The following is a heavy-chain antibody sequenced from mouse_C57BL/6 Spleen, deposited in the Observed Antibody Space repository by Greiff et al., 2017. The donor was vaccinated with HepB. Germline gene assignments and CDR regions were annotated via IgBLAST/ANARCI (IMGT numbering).Heavy chain of an antibody. CDR3: ARRKWLLPFAY. Sequence: VQLKQSGPELVKPGASVKIPCKASGYTFTDYNMDWVKQSHGKSLEWIGDINPNNGGTIYNQKFKGKATLTVDKSSSTAYMELRSLTSEDTAVYYCARRKWLLPFAYWGQGTLVTVSA. D-gene: IGHD2-3*01. CDR2: INPNNGGT. V-gene: IGHV1-18*01. J-gene: IGHJ3*01. CDR1: GYTFTDYN.